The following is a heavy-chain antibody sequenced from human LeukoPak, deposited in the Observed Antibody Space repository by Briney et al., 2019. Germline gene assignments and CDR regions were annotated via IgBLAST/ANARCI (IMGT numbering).Heavy chain of an antibody. J-gene: IGHJ4*02. CDR2: IGTAGDT. CDR3: ARARRSGLWFGELPYYFDY. Sequence: GGSLRLSCAASGFTFSSYDMHWVRQATGKGLEWVSAIGTAGDTYYPGSVKGRFTISRENAKNSLYLQMNSLRAGDTAVYYCARARRSGLWFGELPYYFDYWGQGTLVTVSS. CDR1: GFTFSSYD. V-gene: IGHV3-13*01. D-gene: IGHD3-10*01.